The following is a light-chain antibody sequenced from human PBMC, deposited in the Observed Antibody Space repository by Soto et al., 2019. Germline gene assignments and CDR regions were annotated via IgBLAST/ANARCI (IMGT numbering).Light chain of an antibody. CDR3: QRYNSAK. Sequence: DIQMTQSPSSLSASVGDRVTITCRASQGISNYLAWYQQKPGKVPKLLIYAASTLQSGVPSRFSGSGSGTDFPLTISSLQPEDVANYYYQRYNSAKFGPGTKVEIK. V-gene: IGKV1-27*01. J-gene: IGKJ1*01. CDR2: AAS. CDR1: QGISNY.